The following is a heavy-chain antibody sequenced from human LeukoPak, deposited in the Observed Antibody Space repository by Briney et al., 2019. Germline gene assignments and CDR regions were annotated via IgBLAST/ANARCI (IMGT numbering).Heavy chain of an antibody. J-gene: IGHJ4*02. CDR1: GFTFSSYG. CDR3: ARSSGPNTLLFDY. V-gene: IGHV3-21*01. CDR2: ISSTGSDT. D-gene: IGHD3-22*01. Sequence: GSLRLSCATSGFTFSSYGMNWVRQAPGKGLEWVSSISSTGSDTYYVDSLKGRYTISRDNAKSSLYLQMNSLRAEDTAMYYCARSSGPNTLLFDYWGQGTLVTVSS.